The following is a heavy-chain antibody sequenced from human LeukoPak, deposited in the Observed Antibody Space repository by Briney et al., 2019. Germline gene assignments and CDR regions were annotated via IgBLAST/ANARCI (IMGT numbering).Heavy chain of an antibody. CDR2: IKSKTDGGTT. Sequence: GGSLRLSCAASGFTFSNAWMSWVRQAPGKGLEWVGRIKSKTDGGTTDYAAPVKGRFTISRDDSKNTLYLQMNSLRAEDTAVYYCAKDLGATPLEYWGQGTLVTVSS. J-gene: IGHJ4*02. V-gene: IGHV3-15*01. D-gene: IGHD1-26*01. CDR3: AKDLGATPLEY. CDR1: GFTFSNAW.